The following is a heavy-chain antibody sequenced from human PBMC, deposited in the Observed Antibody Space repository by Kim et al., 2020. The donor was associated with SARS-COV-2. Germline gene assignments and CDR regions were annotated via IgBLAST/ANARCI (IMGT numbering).Heavy chain of an antibody. CDR1: GDSVSGNSGA. Sequence: SQTLSLTCAISGDSVSGNSGAWNWIRQSPSRGLEWLGRTYYDSKWYHDYAVSVKSRITINLDTAKNQFSLQLNSVTPEDTGIYYCARGWLRSYFDYWGQG. CDR2: TYYDSKWYH. V-gene: IGHV6-1*01. J-gene: IGHJ4*02. CDR3: ARGWLRSYFDY. D-gene: IGHD5-12*01.